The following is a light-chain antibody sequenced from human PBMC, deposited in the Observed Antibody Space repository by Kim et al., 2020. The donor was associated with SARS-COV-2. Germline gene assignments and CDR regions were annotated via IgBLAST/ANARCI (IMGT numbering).Light chain of an antibody. V-gene: IGKV3-20*01. CDR1: QSLSSSY. J-gene: IGKJ4*01. CDR2: GAS. Sequence: PGERATLSCRASQSLSSSYLAGYQQTPGQTPTRLIYGASSRATGIPDRFSGSGSGTDFTLSISRLEPEDFAVYYCQQYDTSPALTFGGGTKVDIK. CDR3: QQYDTSPALT.